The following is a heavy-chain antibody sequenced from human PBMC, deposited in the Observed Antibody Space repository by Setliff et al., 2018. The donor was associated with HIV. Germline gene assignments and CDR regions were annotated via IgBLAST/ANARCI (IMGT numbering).Heavy chain of an antibody. Sequence: SETLSLTCTVSSGSISTYYWTWIRQPPGKGLEYIGYIYYTGSTDYNPSLNGRVTISVDTSKNQFSLKLSSVTAADTAVYYCARSLTKQLVLGTSREYYFDSWGLGALVTVSS. CDR3: ARSLTKQLVLGTSREYYFDS. J-gene: IGHJ4*02. D-gene: IGHD6-13*01. V-gene: IGHV4-59*12. CDR1: SGSISTYY. CDR2: IYYTGST.